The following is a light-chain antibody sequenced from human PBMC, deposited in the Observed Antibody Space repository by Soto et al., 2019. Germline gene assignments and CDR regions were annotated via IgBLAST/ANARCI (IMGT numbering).Light chain of an antibody. CDR3: SAWDDSLSSWV. Sequence: QLVLTQPASVSGSPGQSITISCTGTSSDVDVYNYVSWYQHHPGKAPKVVIYEVSNRPSGVSNRFSASKSGNTASLAIRGLQSGDEADYYCSAWDDSLSSWVFGGGTKLTVL. CDR1: SSDVDVYNY. V-gene: IGLV2-14*01. J-gene: IGLJ3*02. CDR2: EVS.